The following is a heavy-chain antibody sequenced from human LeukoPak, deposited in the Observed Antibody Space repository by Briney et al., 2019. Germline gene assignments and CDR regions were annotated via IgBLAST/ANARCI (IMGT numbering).Heavy chain of an antibody. CDR3: ARNERGSGWYGVYYYYMDV. D-gene: IGHD6-19*01. CDR1: GYTFTGYY. J-gene: IGHJ6*03. CDR2: SNPNSGGT. Sequence: ASVKVSCKASGYTFTGYYMHWVRQAPGQGLEWMGWSNPNSGGTNYAQKFQGRGTITRGTSISTVYMELSRLRSDDTAVYYCARNERGSGWYGVYYYYMDVWGKGTTVTVSS. V-gene: IGHV1-2*02.